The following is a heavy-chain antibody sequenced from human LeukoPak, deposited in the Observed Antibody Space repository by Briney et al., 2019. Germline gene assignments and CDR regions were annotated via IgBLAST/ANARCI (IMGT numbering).Heavy chain of an antibody. Sequence: ASVKVSCKASGYTFTSYGISWVRQAPGQGLEWMGWISACNGNTNYAQKLQGRVTMTTDTSTSTAYMELRSLRSDDTAVYYCARASRTGYPFDYWGQGTLVTVSS. CDR3: ARASRTGYPFDY. V-gene: IGHV1-18*01. CDR2: ISACNGNT. J-gene: IGHJ4*02. D-gene: IGHD3/OR15-3a*01. CDR1: GYTFTSYG.